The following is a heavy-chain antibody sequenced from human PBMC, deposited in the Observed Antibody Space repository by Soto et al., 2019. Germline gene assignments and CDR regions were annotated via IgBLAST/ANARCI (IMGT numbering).Heavy chain of an antibody. CDR2: IERDGSNT. J-gene: IGHJ6*02. CDR3: ARSYYYCDLDV. Sequence: GGSLRLSCAASRFSFSSYWMHWVRQAPGKGLVWVSRIERDGSNTDYADSVTGRFTISRDNNKNTLYLQMNSLRPEDTAVYYWARSYYYCDLDVWGQGTTGTVSS. CDR1: RFSFSSYW. V-gene: IGHV3-74*01.